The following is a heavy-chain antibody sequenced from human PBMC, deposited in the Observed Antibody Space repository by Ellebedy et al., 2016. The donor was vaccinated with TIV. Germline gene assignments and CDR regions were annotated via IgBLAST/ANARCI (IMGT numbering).Heavy chain of an antibody. V-gene: IGHV1-2*04. CDR2: INPNSGGT. Sequence: ASVKVSXKASGYTFTGYYMHWVRQAPGQGLEWMGWINPNSGGTNYAQKFQGWVTMTRDTSISTAYMELSRLRSDDTAVYYCARDRSYYTSYYYGMDVWGQGTTVTVSS. J-gene: IGHJ6*02. CDR1: GYTFTGYY. D-gene: IGHD3-10*01. CDR3: ARDRSYYTSYYYGMDV.